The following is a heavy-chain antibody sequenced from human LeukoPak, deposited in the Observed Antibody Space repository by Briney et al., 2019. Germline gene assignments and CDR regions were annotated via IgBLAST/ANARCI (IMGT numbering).Heavy chain of an antibody. CDR3: ARPTAATSLSASFQQ. CDR1: GFTLLSYR. V-gene: IGHV3-74*03. J-gene: IGHJ1*01. Sequence: SGGALILSCSAPGFTLLSYRMYSVRQAPGKGLVWVSRINCDGNSTTYADSVKGQYTISRDNAKNTLYLQMNGLRAEDTAVYYCARPTAATSLSASFQQWGQGTLVSVCS. CDR2: INCDGNST. D-gene: IGHD2-15*01.